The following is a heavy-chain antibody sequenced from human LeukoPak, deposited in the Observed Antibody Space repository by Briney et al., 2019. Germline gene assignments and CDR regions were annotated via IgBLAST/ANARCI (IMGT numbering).Heavy chain of an antibody. Sequence: PGGSLRLSCAASGFTFSSHWMSWVRQAPGKGLEWVANIKQDGSQKYYVDSVKGRFTISRDNAKNSLYLQMNSLRAEDTAVYYCARETLLDWWGQGTLVTVSS. CDR2: IKQDGSQK. D-gene: IGHD3-10*01. V-gene: IGHV3-7*01. CDR3: ARETLLDW. J-gene: IGHJ4*02. CDR1: GFTFSSHW.